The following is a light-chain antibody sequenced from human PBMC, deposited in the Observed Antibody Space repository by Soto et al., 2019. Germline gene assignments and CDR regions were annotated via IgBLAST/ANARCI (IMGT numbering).Light chain of an antibody. CDR3: QAWDSSTVV. Sequence: SSELPQPPSVSVSPGQTASITCSGDKLGDKYACWYQQKPGQSTVLVIYQNSKRPSGIPERFSGSNSGNTATLTISGIHALDEADYYCQAWDSSTVVVGGGTKLTVL. V-gene: IGLV3-1*01. CDR2: QNS. J-gene: IGLJ2*01. CDR1: KLGDKY.